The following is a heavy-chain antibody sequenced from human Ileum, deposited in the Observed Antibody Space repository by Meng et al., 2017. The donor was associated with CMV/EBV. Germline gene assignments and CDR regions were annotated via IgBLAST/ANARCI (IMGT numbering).Heavy chain of an antibody. CDR3: ARQGDGGRSLDY. J-gene: IGHJ4*02. V-gene: IGHV4-59*01. D-gene: IGHD3-16*01. Sequence: QVPLQLSGPGLVKPSETLSLTCTVSGGSIGSYYWNWIRQPPGKGLEWVGCIYYSGSTNYNPSLKSRVTISLDTSKNQFSLRLNSVTAADTAVYYCARQGDGGRSLDYWGLGTLVTVSS. CDR2: IYYSGST. CDR1: GGSIGSYY.